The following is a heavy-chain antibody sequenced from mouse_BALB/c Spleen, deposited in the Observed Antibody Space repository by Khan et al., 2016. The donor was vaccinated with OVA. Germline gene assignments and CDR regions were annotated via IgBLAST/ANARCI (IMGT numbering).Heavy chain of an antibody. Sequence: EVELVESGGGLVQPGGSLKLSCATSGFTFSDYFMYWVRQTPEKRLEWVAYISNGGGSTYYPDTVKGRFTISRDNAKNTLYLQMRRLKSEDTAMYFCARGTTVGAFDYWGQGTTLTVSS. CDR1: GFTFSDYF. CDR3: ARGTTVGAFDY. CDR2: ISNGGGST. J-gene: IGHJ2*01. V-gene: IGHV5-12*02. D-gene: IGHD1-1*01.